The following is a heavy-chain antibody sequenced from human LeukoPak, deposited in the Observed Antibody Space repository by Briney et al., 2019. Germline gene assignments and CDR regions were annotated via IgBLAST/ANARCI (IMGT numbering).Heavy chain of an antibody. J-gene: IGHJ5*02. CDR1: GYSFTSYW. V-gene: IGHV5-51*01. CDR2: IYPGDSDT. D-gene: IGHD2-2*01. Sequence: GESLKISCKGSGYSFTSYWIGWVRQMPGKGLEWMGTIYPGDSDTRYSPSFQGQVTISADKSISTAYLQWSSLKASDTAMYYCARIGCSSTSCPWWFDPWGQGTLVTVSS. CDR3: ARIGCSSTSCPWWFDP.